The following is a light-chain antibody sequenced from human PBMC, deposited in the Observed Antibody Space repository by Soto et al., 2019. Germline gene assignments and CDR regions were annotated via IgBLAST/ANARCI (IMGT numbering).Light chain of an antibody. CDR1: SSDVGSHDL. J-gene: IGLJ1*01. Sequence: QSVLTQPASVSGSPGQSIAISCTGTSSDVGSHDLVSWYQQQSGKVPKLIIYDVSSRPSGVSNRFSGSKSGNTASLTISGLQAEDEADYYCSSFTSTTTYFFGTGTKVTVL. CDR2: DVS. CDR3: SSFTSTTTYF. V-gene: IGLV2-14*02.